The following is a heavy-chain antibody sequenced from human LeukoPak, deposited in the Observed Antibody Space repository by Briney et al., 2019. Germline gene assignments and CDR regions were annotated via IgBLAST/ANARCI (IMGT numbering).Heavy chain of an antibody. V-gene: IGHV4-4*07. CDR1: SGSISSYY. CDR3: ARDGYYDSSGYYYLYY. CDR2: IDARGGA. Sequence: SETLSLTCTVSSGSISSYYWSWIRQPAGKGLEWIGLIDARGGANYNPSLKSRVTMSVDTSRNQFSLKLSSVTAADTAVYYCARDGYYDSSGYYYLYYWGQGTLVTVSS. J-gene: IGHJ4*02. D-gene: IGHD3-22*01.